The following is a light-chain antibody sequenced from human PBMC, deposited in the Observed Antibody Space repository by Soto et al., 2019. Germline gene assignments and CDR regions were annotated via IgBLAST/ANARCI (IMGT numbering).Light chain of an antibody. J-gene: IGLJ2*01. Sequence: QSVLTQPASVSRSPGQSITISCTGTSSDVGGYNFVSWYQQHPGKAPKLMIYEVSNRPSGVSYRFSGSKSGNTASLTISGLQAEDEADYYCSSYTSSVTLVFGGGTKLTVL. CDR3: SSYTSSVTLV. V-gene: IGLV2-14*01. CDR2: EVS. CDR1: SSDVGGYNF.